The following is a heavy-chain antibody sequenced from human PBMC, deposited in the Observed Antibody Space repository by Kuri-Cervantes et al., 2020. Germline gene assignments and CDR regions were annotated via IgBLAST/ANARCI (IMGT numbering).Heavy chain of an antibody. V-gene: IGHV4-38-2*01. CDR3: ARHDRYCGGDCYPYYLDY. J-gene: IGHJ4*02. CDR2: IYHSGNT. D-gene: IGHD2-21*02. CDR1: GFTFDDYG. Sequence: ESLKISCAASGFTFDDYGMSWVRQAPGKGLEWIGSIYHSGNTYYNPSLKSRVTISVDTSKNQFSLKLRSVTAADTAVYYCARHDRYCGGDCYPYYLDYWGQGTLVTVSS.